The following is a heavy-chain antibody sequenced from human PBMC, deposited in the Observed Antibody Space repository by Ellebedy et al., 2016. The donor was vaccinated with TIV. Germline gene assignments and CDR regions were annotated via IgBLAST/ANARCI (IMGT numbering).Heavy chain of an antibody. CDR3: ARIKGCYMGYAIDY. CDR1: GFSHSTRGMC. D-gene: IGHD2-15*01. CDR2: IDWDDDK. Sequence: SGPTLVQPTQTLTLTCTFSGFSHSTRGMCVSWIRQPPGKALEWLARIDWDDDKYYSTSLKTRLTISKETSKNQVGLTITNMDPVDTATYYCARIKGCYMGYAIDYWGQGTLVTVSS. J-gene: IGHJ4*02. V-gene: IGHV2-70*11.